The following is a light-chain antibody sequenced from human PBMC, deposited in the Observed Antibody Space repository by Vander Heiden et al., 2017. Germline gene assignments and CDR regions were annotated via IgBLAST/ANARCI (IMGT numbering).Light chain of an antibody. CDR3: QQSYRTPLT. CDR1: QSVNKF. Sequence: DIQMTQSPSSLSASVGDRVTITCRASQSVNKFLNWYLHKPGRAPNLLIDSASSVQSGVPSRFSGSGSGTEFTLTISSLQLEDFGTYYCQQSYRTPLTFGGGTKVEIK. J-gene: IGKJ4*01. CDR2: SAS. V-gene: IGKV1-39*01.